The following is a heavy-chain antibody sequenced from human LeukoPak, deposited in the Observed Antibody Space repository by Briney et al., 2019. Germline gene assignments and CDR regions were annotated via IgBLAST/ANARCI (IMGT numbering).Heavy chain of an antibody. CDR1: GASIRSPSDY. D-gene: IGHD2-15*01. CDR3: VRHRQHCDGGSYFPPDS. CDR2: TDYSGRA. V-gene: IGHV4-39*01. Sequence: SETLSLTCTVSGASIRSPSDYWGWIRQPPGKRLEWIGFTDYSGRAYYNPSLVSRFTISVDTSKHQFSLKLNSVTATDTAIYYCVRHRQHCDGGSYFPPDSWGQGTLVTVSS. J-gene: IGHJ4*02.